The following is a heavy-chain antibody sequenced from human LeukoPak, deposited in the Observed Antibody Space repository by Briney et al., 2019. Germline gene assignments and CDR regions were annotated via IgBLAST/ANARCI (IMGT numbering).Heavy chain of an antibody. J-gene: IGHJ4*02. CDR1: GFTFDDYG. CDR3: ATLYDSWSAYYPN. D-gene: IGHD3-3*01. V-gene: IGHV3-20*04. Sequence: GGSLRLSCAASGFTFDDYGMSWVRQAPGKGLEWVSGINWSGGSTGYADSVKGRFTISRDNAKNSLYLQMNSLRAEDTALYYCATLYDSWSAYYPNWGQGTLVTVSS. CDR2: INWSGGST.